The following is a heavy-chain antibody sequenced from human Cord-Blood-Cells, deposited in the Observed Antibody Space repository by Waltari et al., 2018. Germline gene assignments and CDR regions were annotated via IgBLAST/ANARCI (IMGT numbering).Heavy chain of an antibody. Sequence: ELLKPSETLSLTCAVYGGSFSGYYWSWNRQPPGKGLEWIREINHNGSTNYNPSLKSRVTISVYTSKNQFSLKLISVTAADTAVYYCARVGAAAGTDYWGQGTLVTVSS. J-gene: IGHJ4*02. CDR1: GGSFSGYY. CDR2: INHNGST. V-gene: IGHV4-34*01. D-gene: IGHD6-13*01. CDR3: ARVGAAAGTDY.